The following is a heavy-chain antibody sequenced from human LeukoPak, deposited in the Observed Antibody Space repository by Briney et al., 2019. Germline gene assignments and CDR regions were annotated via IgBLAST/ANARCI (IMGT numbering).Heavy chain of an antibody. V-gene: IGHV3-23*01. CDR3: AKYVLVTGADAFDI. CDR1: GFTFSTFP. Sequence: GGSLRLSCAASGFTFSTFPMTWVRQAPGKGLEWISSISNDGGRIYHADSVKGRFTISRDNSKSTLSLQMNSLRAEDTALYYCAKYVLVTGADAFDIWGQGTLVTVSS. J-gene: IGHJ4*02. D-gene: IGHD2-8*02. CDR2: ISNDGGRI.